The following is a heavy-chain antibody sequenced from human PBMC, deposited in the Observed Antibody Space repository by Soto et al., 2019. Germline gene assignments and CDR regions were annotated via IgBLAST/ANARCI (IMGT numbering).Heavy chain of an antibody. CDR1: GFTFSDYY. Sequence: GGSLRLSCAASGFTFSDYYMSWIRQAPGKGLEWVSYISSSGSTIYYADSVKGRFTNYRDKAKNSMYLQMNSLRPEDKAVYYGARQGAGSDGGLGYYYYYGMDVWGQGTTVTVSS. J-gene: IGHJ6*02. CDR3: ARQGAGSDGGLGYYYYYGMDV. CDR2: ISSSGSTI. V-gene: IGHV3-11*01. D-gene: IGHD3-10*01.